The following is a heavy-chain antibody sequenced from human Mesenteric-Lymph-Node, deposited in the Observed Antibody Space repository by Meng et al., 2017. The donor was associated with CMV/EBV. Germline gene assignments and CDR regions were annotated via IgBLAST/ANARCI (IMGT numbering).Heavy chain of an antibody. D-gene: IGHD5-24*01. CDR3: ARLEEMATFY. Sequence: GESLKISCAASGFTFSSYSMNWVRQAPGKGLEWVSVIYSGGSTYYADSVKGRFTISRDNSKNTLYLQMNSLRAEDTAVYYCARLEEMATFYWGQGTLVTVSS. J-gene: IGHJ4*02. CDR2: IYSGGST. CDR1: GFTFSSYS. V-gene: IGHV3-53*01.